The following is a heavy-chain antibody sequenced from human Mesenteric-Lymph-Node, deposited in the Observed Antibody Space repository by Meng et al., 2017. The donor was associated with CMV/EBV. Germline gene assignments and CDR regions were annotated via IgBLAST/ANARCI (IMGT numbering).Heavy chain of an antibody. CDR1: GYTFPSYY. CDR3: AASVTAWAFDF. CDR2: INPSGGST. D-gene: IGHD2-21*02. V-gene: IGHV1-46*01. J-gene: IGHJ3*01. Sequence: ASVTVSCKASGYTFPSYYIHWVRQAPGQGLEWMGIINPSGGSTSYAQKFQGRITITRDTSTSTVYMELSSLRSEDTAVYYCAASVTAWAFDFWGQGTMVTVSS.